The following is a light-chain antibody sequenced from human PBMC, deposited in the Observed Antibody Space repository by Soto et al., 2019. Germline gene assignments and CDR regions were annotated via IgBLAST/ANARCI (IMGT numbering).Light chain of an antibody. V-gene: IGKV1-27*01. CDR1: QGISNN. J-gene: IGKJ1*01. CDR3: QKYNSAPWT. Sequence: DFQMTQSPSSLSASVGDRVTITCRASQGISNNLAWFQQRPGKVPKLLIYLATTLQSGVPSRFSGSGSGTDFTLTISSLQPEDVATYYCQKYNSAPWTFGQGTRVEI. CDR2: LAT.